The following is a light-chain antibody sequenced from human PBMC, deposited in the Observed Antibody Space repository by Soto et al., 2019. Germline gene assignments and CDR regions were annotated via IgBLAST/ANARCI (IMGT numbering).Light chain of an antibody. Sequence: QSVLTQPASVSGSPGQSITISCTGTSNDVGGHNSVAWYQHNPGKAPKLMIYDVSNRPSGVSSRFSGSKSGNTASLSISGLQAEDEADYYCSSYTTSTSFILFGGGTKVTVL. CDR1: SNDVGGHNS. V-gene: IGLV2-14*01. J-gene: IGLJ2*01. CDR3: SSYTTSTSFIL. CDR2: DVS.